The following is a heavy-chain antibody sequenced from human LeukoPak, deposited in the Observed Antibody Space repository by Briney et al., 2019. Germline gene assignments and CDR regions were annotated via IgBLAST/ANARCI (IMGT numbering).Heavy chain of an antibody. CDR3: ASGSYTYAATGQFDH. Sequence: GGSLRLSCAASGFTFSSYSMNWVRQAPGKGLEWVSSISSSNNYIYYADSVKGRFTISRDNAKNSLYLQMNSLRAEDTAVYYCASGSYTYAATGQFDHWGQGTLVTVSS. CDR1: GFTFSSYS. CDR2: ISSSNNYI. J-gene: IGHJ4*02. V-gene: IGHV3-21*01. D-gene: IGHD5-18*01.